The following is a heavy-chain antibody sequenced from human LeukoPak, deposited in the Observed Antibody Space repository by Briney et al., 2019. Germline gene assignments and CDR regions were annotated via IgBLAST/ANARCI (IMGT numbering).Heavy chain of an antibody. CDR2: INHSGST. CDR3: ARQTVRGVRRGFDP. V-gene: IGHV4-34*01. D-gene: IGHD3-10*01. J-gene: IGHJ5*02. Sequence: PSETLSLTCAVYGGSFSGYYWSWIRQPPGKGLEWIGEINHSGSTNYNPSLKSRVTISVDTSKNQFSLKLSSVTAADTAVYYCARQTVRGVRRGFDPWGQGTLVTVSS. CDR1: GGSFSGYY.